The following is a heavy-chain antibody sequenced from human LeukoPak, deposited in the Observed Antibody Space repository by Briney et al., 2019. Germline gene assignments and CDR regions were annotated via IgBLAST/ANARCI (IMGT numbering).Heavy chain of an antibody. CDR2: IKQDGSET. CDR3: SVVSGWLRHL. J-gene: IGHJ4*02. CDR1: GFTISIYC. Sequence: PGGSLRLSCAPSGFTISIYCMNWVRQAPGKGLEWLATIKQDGSETLYVDFVKVRFTISRDNAKTSLYLQMNVLRAEDTAVYYCSVVSGWLRHLWGRGTGVSVSS. V-gene: IGHV3-7*01. D-gene: IGHD6-19*01.